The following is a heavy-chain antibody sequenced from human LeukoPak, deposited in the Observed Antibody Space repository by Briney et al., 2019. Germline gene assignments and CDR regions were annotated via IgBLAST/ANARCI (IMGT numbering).Heavy chain of an antibody. CDR1: GGTFSSYL. D-gene: IGHD4-17*01. CDR2: ISAYNGDT. V-gene: IGHV1-18*01. J-gene: IGHJ6*03. CDR3: ARRGGKNYGDYLLYYYYMDV. Sequence: ASVKVSCKASGGTFSSYLISWVRQAPGQGLEWMGWISAYNGDTHYAQKFQGRVTMTTDTSTSTAYMELRSLRSDDTAMYYCARRGGKNYGDYLLYYYYMDVWDKGTTVTVSS.